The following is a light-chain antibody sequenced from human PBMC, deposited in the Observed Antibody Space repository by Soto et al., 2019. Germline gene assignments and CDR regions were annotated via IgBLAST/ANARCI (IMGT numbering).Light chain of an antibody. Sequence: DIRMTKSPSTLSGPVGDRVTFTCRASQSISRGLAWYRQKPGKAPKLLIYKASNLKSGVPSRFSGSGSGTEFTLTISCLQPDDFTPYYCQLYTFYSPTFGEGAKL. CDR1: QSISRG. J-gene: IGKJ1*01. CDR2: KAS. V-gene: IGKV1-5*03. CDR3: QLYTFYSPT.